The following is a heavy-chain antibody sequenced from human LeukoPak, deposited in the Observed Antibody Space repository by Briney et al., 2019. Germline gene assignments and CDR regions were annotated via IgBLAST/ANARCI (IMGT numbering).Heavy chain of an antibody. D-gene: IGHD6-13*01. J-gene: IGHJ4*02. Sequence: SQTLSLTCTVSGGSISSGNYYWSWIRQPAGKRLEWIGRIYTSGSTNYNPSLKSRVTISIDTSKNQFSLKLSSVTAADTAVYYCAREEPPGIAAAVDYWGQGTLVTVSS. CDR3: AREEPPGIAAAVDY. CDR2: IYTSGST. V-gene: IGHV4-61*02. CDR1: GGSISSGNYY.